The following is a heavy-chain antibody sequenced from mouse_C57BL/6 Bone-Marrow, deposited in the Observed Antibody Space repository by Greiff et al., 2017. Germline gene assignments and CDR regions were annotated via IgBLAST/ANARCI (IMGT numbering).Heavy chain of an antibody. D-gene: IGHD1-1*01. CDR3: ARERYYGSSYYFDY. CDR1: GISITTGNYR. Sequence: EVQLQESGPGLVKPSQTVFLTCTVTGISITTGNYRWSWIRQFPGNKLEWIGYIYYSGTITYNPSLTSRTTITRDTPKNQFFLEMNSLTAEDTATYYCARERYYGSSYYFDYWGQGTTLTVSS. V-gene: IGHV3-5*01. J-gene: IGHJ2*01. CDR2: IYYSGTI.